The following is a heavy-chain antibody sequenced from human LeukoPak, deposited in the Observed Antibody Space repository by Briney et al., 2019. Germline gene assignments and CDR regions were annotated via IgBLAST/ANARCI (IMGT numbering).Heavy chain of an antibody. CDR2: ISSSSSYI. D-gene: IGHD3-22*01. CDR3: ARAMDYYHSSGYYDAYYFDY. CDR1: GFTFSSYS. J-gene: IGHJ4*02. V-gene: IGHV3-21*01. Sequence: PGGSLRLSCAASGFTFSSYSMNWVRQAPGKGLEWVSSISSSSSYIYYADSVKGRFTISRDNSKNTLYLQMNSLRAEDTAVYYCARAMDYYHSSGYYDAYYFDYWGQGTLVTVSS.